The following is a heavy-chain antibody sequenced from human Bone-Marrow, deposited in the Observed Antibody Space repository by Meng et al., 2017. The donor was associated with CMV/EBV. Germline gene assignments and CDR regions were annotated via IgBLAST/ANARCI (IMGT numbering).Heavy chain of an antibody. D-gene: IGHD6-6*01. V-gene: IGHV1-69*05. CDR2: IIPIFGTA. CDR3: ATENEYSSSYPVGYYYYGMDV. J-gene: IGHJ6*02. Sequence: SVKVSCKASGGTFSSYAISWVRQAPGQGFEWMGGIIPIFGTANYAQKFQGRVTITTDESTSTAYMELSSLRSEDTAVYYCATENEYSSSYPVGYYYYGMDVWGQGNTVPVSS. CDR1: GGTFSSYA.